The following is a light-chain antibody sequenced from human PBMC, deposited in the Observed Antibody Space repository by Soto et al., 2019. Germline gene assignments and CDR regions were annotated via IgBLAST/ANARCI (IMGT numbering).Light chain of an antibody. CDR3: QQYYNWPRT. CDR1: QSVSSN. J-gene: IGKJ1*01. Sequence: TQSPGTLSISPGERAAHSCRASQSVSSNLAWYQQKPGQAPRLLTYGASTRATGIPARFSGSGSGTEFTLTCSSLQPEDLAVYYCQQYYNWPRTCGQGTKVDIK. V-gene: IGKV3-15*01. CDR2: GAS.